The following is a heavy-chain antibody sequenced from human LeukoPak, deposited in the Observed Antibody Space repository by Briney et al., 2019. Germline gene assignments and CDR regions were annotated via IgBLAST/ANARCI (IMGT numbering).Heavy chain of an antibody. CDR1: GYTFTSYG. V-gene: IGHV1-18*01. CDR2: ISAYNGNT. Sequence: ASVKVSCKASGYTFTSYGISWVRQAPRQGLEWMGWISAYNGNTNYAQKLQGRVTMTTDTSTSTAYMELRSLRSDDTAVYYCARRGYGDYQYYYYYYGMDVWGQGTTVTVSS. D-gene: IGHD4-17*01. J-gene: IGHJ6*02. CDR3: ARRGYGDYQYYYYYYGMDV.